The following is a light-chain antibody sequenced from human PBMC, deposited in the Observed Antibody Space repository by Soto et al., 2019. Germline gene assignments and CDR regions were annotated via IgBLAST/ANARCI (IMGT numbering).Light chain of an antibody. CDR3: QQYGTSEII. CDR2: LTS. CDR1: QAVNTR. V-gene: IGKV3D-11*03. J-gene: IGKJ5*01. Sequence: EIVLTQSPATLSAFPGDRVTLSCRASQAVNTRLAWYQHKPGQAPRFLIYLTSNRAAGVPSRFSAWGSGTDFTLTISRLETEDFAVFYCQQYGTSEIIFGQGTRLEIK.